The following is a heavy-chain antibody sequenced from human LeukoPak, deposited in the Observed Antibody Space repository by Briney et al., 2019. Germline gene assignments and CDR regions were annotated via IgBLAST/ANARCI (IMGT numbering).Heavy chain of an antibody. D-gene: IGHD7-27*01. V-gene: IGHV3-23*01. J-gene: IGHJ6*02. CDR3: AKDKLGTNPLGYYYGMDV. Sequence: GGSLRLSCAASGFTFSSYAMSWVRQAPGKGLEWVSAISGSGASTYYADSVKGRFTISRDNSKNTLYLQMNSLRAEDTAVYYCAKDKLGTNPLGYYYGMDVWGQGTTVTVSS. CDR1: GFTFSSYA. CDR2: ISGSGAST.